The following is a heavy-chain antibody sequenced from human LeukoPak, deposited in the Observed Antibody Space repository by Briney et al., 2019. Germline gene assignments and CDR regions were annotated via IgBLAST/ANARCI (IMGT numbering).Heavy chain of an antibody. Sequence: SETLSLTCTVSGGSISSYYWSWIRQPPGKGLEWIGYIYYSGSTNYNPSLKSRVTISVDTSKNQFSLKLSYVTAADTAVYYCARDAGYSSSWVTGYYYGMDVWGQGPTVTVSS. V-gene: IGHV4-59*01. D-gene: IGHD6-13*01. J-gene: IGHJ6*02. CDR3: ARDAGYSSSWVTGYYYGMDV. CDR1: GGSISSYY. CDR2: IYYSGST.